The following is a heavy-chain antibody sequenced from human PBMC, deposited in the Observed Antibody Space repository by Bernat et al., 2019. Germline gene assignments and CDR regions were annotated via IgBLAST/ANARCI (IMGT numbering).Heavy chain of an antibody. Sequence: EVQLLESGGGLVQSGGSLRLSCAASGFTFSSFAMSWVRQAAGRGLEWVSGISGSGDSTYYADSVKGRFTISRDNSKNTLYLQMNSLRAEDTAVYYCAKGIYPKGYCSGGNCYYYFYGMDVWGQGTTVTVSS. V-gene: IGHV3-23*01. J-gene: IGHJ6*02. D-gene: IGHD2-15*01. CDR3: AKGIYPKGYCSGGNCYYYFYGMDV. CDR1: GFTFSSFA. CDR2: ISGSGDST.